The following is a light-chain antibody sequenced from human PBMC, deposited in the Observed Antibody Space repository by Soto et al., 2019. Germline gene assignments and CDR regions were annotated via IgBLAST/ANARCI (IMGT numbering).Light chain of an antibody. CDR2: AAS. CDR1: QGIRHD. J-gene: IGKJ1*01. V-gene: IGKV1-6*01. Sequence: AIEMTQSPSSLSVSVGDRVTITCRASQGIRHDLGWYQQKPGKAPELLIYAASILQSGVPSRFSGSGSGTDFTLTITSLQPEDFATYYCQQYNSYSGTFGQGTKVDIK. CDR3: QQYNSYSGT.